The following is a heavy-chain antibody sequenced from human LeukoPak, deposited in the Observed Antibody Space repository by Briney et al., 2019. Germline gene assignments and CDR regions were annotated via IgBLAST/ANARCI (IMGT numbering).Heavy chain of an antibody. CDR3: AGTSGWYPGDF. V-gene: IGHV3-7*01. D-gene: IGHD6-19*01. CDR2: IKQDGSAK. J-gene: IGHJ4*02. CDR1: GFTFSDYW. Sequence: PGGSLRLSCAASGFTFSDYWMTWARQAPGKGLEWVANIKQDGSAKYYMDSVKGRFAISRDNAKNSVFLQMNSLRAEDTALYYCAGTSGWYPGDFWGQGTLVTVSS.